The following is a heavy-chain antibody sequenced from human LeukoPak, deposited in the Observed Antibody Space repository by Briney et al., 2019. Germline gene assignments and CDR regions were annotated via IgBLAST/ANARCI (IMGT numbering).Heavy chain of an antibody. V-gene: IGHV3-30*18. Sequence: GGSLRLSCAASGFTFSTYGMHWVRQTPGKGLEWVALIPYDGSNKYYADSVKGRFTISRDNSKNALYLQMNSLRPEDTAVYYCAKELKPMIVVADLFDYWGQGTLVTVSS. CDR3: AKELKPMIVVADLFDY. CDR2: IPYDGSNK. CDR1: GFTFSTYG. D-gene: IGHD3-22*01. J-gene: IGHJ4*02.